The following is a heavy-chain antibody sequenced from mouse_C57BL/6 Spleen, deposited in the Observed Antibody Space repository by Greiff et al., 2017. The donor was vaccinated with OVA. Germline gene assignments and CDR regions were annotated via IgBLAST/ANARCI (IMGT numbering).Heavy chain of an antibody. D-gene: IGHD2-5*01. J-gene: IGHJ4*01. CDR3: ARETYYSNSGAMDY. V-gene: IGHV1-54*01. CDR1: GYAFTNYL. Sequence: VQLQQSGAELVRPGTSVQVSCKASGYAFTNYLIAWVKKRPGQGLEWIGVINPGSGGPNYNEKFKGKATLTADKSSSTAYMQLSSLTSEDSAVYFCARETYYSNSGAMDYWGQGTSVTVSS. CDR2: INPGSGGP.